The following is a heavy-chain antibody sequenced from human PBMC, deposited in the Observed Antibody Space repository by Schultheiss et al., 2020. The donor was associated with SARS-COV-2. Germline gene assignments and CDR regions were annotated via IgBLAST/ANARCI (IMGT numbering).Heavy chain of an antibody. J-gene: IGHJ4*02. V-gene: IGHV3-23*01. CDR2: ISGSGSST. CDR1: GFTFSSYA. Sequence: GGSLRLSCAASGFTFSSYAMDWVRQAPGRGLEWVSSISGSGSSTSYADSVKGRFTISRDNSKNTLYLQMNSLRAEDTAVYYCAKDSYGRFDYWGQGTLVTVSS. CDR3: AKDSYGRFDY. D-gene: IGHD1-26*01.